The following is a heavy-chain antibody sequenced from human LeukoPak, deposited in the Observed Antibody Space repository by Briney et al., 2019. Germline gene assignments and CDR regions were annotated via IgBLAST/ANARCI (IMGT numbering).Heavy chain of an antibody. J-gene: IGHJ6*02. CDR2: INHSGST. CDR1: GGSFSGYY. Sequence: SETLSLTCAVYGGSFSGYYWSWIRQPPGKGLEWIGEINHSGSTNYNPSLKSRVTISVDTSKNQFSLKLSSVTAADTAVYYCANIVGATDYYGMDVWGQGTTVTVSS. V-gene: IGHV4-34*01. CDR3: ANIVGATDYYGMDV. D-gene: IGHD1-26*01.